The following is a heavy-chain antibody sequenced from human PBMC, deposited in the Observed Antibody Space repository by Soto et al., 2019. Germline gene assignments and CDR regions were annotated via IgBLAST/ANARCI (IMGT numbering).Heavy chain of an antibody. Sequence: QVQLVQSGAEVKKPGASVKVSCKASGYTFTSYGISWGRQAPGQGLEWMGWISAYNGNTNYAQKLQGRDTMTTDASTSKAYMELRSLRSDDTAVYYCARFTCGGGCYLIDYYYYCMDVWGHGTTVTVSS. D-gene: IGHD2-15*01. CDR2: ISAYNGNT. CDR1: GYTFTSYG. CDR3: ARFTCGGGCYLIDYYYYCMDV. V-gene: IGHV1-18*01. J-gene: IGHJ6*02.